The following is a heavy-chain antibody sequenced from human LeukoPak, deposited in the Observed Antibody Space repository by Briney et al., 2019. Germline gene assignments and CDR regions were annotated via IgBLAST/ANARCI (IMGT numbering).Heavy chain of an antibody. V-gene: IGHV4-30-2*01. CDR2: IYHSGST. Sequence: SQTLSLTCAVSGGSISSGGYSWSWIRQPPGQGLEWIGYIYHSGSTYYNPSLKSRVTISLDTSKNQFSLKLSSVTAADTAVYYCAGHHPRNTVDFWGQGTLVTVSS. J-gene: IGHJ4*02. D-gene: IGHD2/OR15-2a*01. CDR1: GGSISSGGYS. CDR3: AGHHPRNTVDF.